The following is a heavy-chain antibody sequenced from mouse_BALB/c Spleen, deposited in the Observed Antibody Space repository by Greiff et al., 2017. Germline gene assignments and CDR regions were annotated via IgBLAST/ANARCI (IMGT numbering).Heavy chain of an antibody. D-gene: IGHD1-2*01. V-gene: IGHV5-4*02. CDR3: AREGRLRRAMDY. CDR1: GFTFSDYY. Sequence: EVKLVESGGGLVKPGGSLKLSCAASGFTFSDYYMYWVRQTPEKRLEWVATISDGGSYTYYPDSVKGRFTISRDNAKNNLYLQMSSLKSEDTAMYYCAREGRLRRAMDYWGQGTSVTVSS. J-gene: IGHJ4*01. CDR2: ISDGGSYT.